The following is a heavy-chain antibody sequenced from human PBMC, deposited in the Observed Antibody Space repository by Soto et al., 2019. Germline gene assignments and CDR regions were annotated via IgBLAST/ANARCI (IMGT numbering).Heavy chain of an antibody. J-gene: IGHJ6*02. D-gene: IGHD6-13*01. V-gene: IGHV3-30*18. CDR2: ISYDGSNK. Sequence: GGSLRLSCAASGFTFSSYGMHWVRQAPGKGLEWVAVISYDGSNKYYADSVKGRFTISRDNSKNTLYLQMNSLRAEDTAVYYCAKDDSRWYYYYYGMDVWGQGTTVTVSS. CDR3: AKDDSRWYYYYYGMDV. CDR1: GFTFSSYG.